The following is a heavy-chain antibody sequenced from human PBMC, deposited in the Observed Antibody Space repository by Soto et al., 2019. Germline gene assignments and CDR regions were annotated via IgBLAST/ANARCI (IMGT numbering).Heavy chain of an antibody. D-gene: IGHD3-10*01. Sequence: GGSLRLSCAASGFTFSNAWMSWVRQAPGKGLEWVGRIKSKTDGGTTDYAAPVKGRFTISRDDSKNTLYLQMNSLKTEDTAVYYCARDDYGSGSYPYYYGMDVWGQGTTVTVSS. CDR1: GFTFSNAW. CDR3: ARDDYGSGSYPYYYGMDV. J-gene: IGHJ6*02. V-gene: IGHV3-15*01. CDR2: IKSKTDGGTT.